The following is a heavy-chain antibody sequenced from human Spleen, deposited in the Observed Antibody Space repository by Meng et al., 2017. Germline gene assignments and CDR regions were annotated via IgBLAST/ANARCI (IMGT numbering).Heavy chain of an antibody. Sequence: QVQRGQEGAEVKEPGASVKVSCKPSGYNFPDYDIHWVRRAPGQGLEWMGRINPKSGDTHYAQKFQARVTMTGDTSISTAYMELSGLRSDDTAMYYCARDEDISAAGKLFGDYWGQGTLVTVSS. V-gene: IGHV1-2*06. CDR3: ARDEDISAAGKLFGDY. CDR1: GYNFPDYD. J-gene: IGHJ4*02. D-gene: IGHD6-13*01. CDR2: INPKSGDT.